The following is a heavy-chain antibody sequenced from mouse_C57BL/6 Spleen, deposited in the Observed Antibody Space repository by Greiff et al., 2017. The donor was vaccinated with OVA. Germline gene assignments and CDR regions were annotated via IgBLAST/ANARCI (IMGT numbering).Heavy chain of an antibody. V-gene: IGHV3-6*01. CDR3: ARDRTFYYFDY. Sequence: DVKLQESGPGLVKPSQSLSLTCSVTGYSITSGYYWNWIRQFPGNKLEWMGYISYDGSNNYNPSLKNRISITRDTSKNQFFLKLNSVTTEDTATYYCARDRTFYYFDYWGQGTTLTVSS. CDR1: GYSITSGYY. J-gene: IGHJ2*01. CDR2: ISYDGSN.